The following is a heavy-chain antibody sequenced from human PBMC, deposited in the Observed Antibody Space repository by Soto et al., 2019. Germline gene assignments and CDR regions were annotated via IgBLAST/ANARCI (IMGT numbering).Heavy chain of an antibody. D-gene: IGHD3-9*01. CDR1: GYTFIGNA. Sequence: QVQLVQSGAEVKNPGASVKVSCRASGYTFIGNAIHWIRQAPGQRLEWIGKIDPGNGNTKYSQNFQGRVTITRDTSASAAYMELNTLGSEDTSIYYCARSETGYSRFDYWGQGTLVTVSS. CDR3: ARSETGYSRFDY. J-gene: IGHJ4*02. CDR2: IDPGNGNT. V-gene: IGHV1-3*01.